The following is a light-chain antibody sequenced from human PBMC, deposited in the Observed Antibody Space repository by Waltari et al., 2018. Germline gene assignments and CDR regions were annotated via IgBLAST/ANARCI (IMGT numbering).Light chain of an antibody. CDR1: SSDVGGYNY. J-gene: IGLJ2*01. V-gene: IGLV2-11*01. CDR2: DVT. Sequence: QSALTQPRSVSGSPGQSVTLSCTGTSSDVGGYNYVSWYQQHPGKAPKLIIYDVTKRPSGVPDRFSGSKSGNTASLTISGLQAEDEADYYCCSYGGSYSFVVFGGGTKLTVL. CDR3: CSYGGSYSFVV.